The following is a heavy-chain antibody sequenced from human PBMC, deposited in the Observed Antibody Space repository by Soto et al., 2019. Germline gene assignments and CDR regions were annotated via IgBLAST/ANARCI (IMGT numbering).Heavy chain of an antibody. CDR1: GYTFTSDY. CDR3: AKGFVSGQLRNHYYYGMDV. Sequence: ASVKVSCKTSGYTFTSDYMHWVRPAPGLGLEWMGMINPRSGDTTYTQQLQGRVTLTSDTSTSTVYMELTRLRSGDTAVYYCAKGFVSGQLRNHYYYGMDVWG. CDR2: INPRSGDT. J-gene: IGHJ6*02. V-gene: IGHV1-46*01. D-gene: IGHD6-6*01.